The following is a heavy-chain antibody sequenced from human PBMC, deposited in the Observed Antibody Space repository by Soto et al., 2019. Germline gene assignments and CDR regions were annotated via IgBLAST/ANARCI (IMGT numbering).Heavy chain of an antibody. D-gene: IGHD6-25*01. CDR1: GYPFNRYY. CDR2: ISPHTGGN. Sequence: ASVKVPCKASGYPFNRYYMHWVPQAPGPGLEWMGWISPHTGGNTDAQKFQGRVTMTRDTSTSAAYMELRSLRSDDTAVYYCARSSAEGGMDVWGQGTTVTVSS. CDR3: ARSSAEGGMDV. V-gene: IGHV1-2*02. J-gene: IGHJ6*02.